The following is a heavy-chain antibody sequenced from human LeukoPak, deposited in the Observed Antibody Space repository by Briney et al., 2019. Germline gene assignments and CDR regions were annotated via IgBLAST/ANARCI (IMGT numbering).Heavy chain of an antibody. D-gene: IGHD1-26*01. J-gene: IGHJ4*02. V-gene: IGHV4-59*12. CDR2: IYYSGNT. CDR1: GGSISSYY. Sequence: SETLSLTCTVSGGSISSYYWSWIRQPPGKGLEWIGYIYYSGNTYYNPSLKSRVTISVDTSKNQFSLNLSSVTAADTAVYYCARASSGSYSRYFDYWGQGTLVTVSS. CDR3: ARASSGSYSRYFDY.